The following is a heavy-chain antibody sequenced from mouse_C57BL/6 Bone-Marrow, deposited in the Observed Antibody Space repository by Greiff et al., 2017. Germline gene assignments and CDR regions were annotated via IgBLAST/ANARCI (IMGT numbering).Heavy chain of an antibody. J-gene: IGHJ3*01. D-gene: IGHD2-3*01. Sequence: EVQLVESGGGLVQPKGSLKLSCAASGFSFNTYAMNWVRQAPGKGLEWVARIRSKSNNYATYYADSVKDRFTISRDDPESMLYLQMNNLKTEDTAMYYCVIPSDGYCGLAYWGQGTLVTVSA. CDR1: GFSFNTYA. CDR3: VIPSDGYCGLAY. V-gene: IGHV10-1*01. CDR2: IRSKSNNYAT.